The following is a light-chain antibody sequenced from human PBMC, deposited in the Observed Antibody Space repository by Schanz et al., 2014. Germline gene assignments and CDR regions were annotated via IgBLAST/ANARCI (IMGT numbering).Light chain of an antibody. CDR1: QSVSSN. J-gene: IGKJ3*01. CDR3: QQYGDSLFT. V-gene: IGKV3-15*01. CDR2: GAS. Sequence: EIVMTQSPATLSVSPGETATLSCRASQSVSSNLAWYQQKRGQAPRLLIYGASTRATGIPARFSGSGSGTDFTLTISRLEPEDFGVYYCQQYGDSLFTFGPGTKVDIK.